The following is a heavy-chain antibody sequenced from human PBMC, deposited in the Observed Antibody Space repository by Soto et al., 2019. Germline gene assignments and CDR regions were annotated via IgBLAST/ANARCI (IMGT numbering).Heavy chain of an antibody. J-gene: IGHJ6*02. CDR3: ARGRYDYVWGSYRSSSYYYYGMDV. D-gene: IGHD3-16*02. Sequence: TLSLTCTVSGGSISSRNYYWGWIRQPPGKGLEWIGSIYYSGSTYYNPSLKSRVTTSVDTSKNQFSLKLSSVTAADTAVYYCARGRYDYVWGSYRSSSYYYYGMDVWGQGTTVTVS. V-gene: IGHV4-39*01. CDR1: GGSISSRNYY. CDR2: IYYSGST.